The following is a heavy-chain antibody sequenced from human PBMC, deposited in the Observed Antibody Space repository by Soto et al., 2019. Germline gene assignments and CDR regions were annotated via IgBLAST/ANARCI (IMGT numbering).Heavy chain of an antibody. V-gene: IGHV3-7*03. CDR2: INQDGSER. CDR3: AVYGYGVSAAAY. D-gene: IGHD4-17*01. Sequence: SGGSLRLSCAGSGLTFRNDWLSWVRQAPGKGLEWVANINQDGSERYYVDSVRGRFTISRGNVENSLYLQLNSLRPEDTAVYYCAVYGYGVSAAAYWGQGTLVTVSS. CDR1: GLTFRNDW. J-gene: IGHJ4*02.